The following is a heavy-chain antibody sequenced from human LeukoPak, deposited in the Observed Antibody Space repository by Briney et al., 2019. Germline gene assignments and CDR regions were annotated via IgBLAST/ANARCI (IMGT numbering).Heavy chain of an antibody. Sequence: GESLRLSCAATGFSFKDYGMHWVRQPPGKGLEWVSAINWNGGGTDYADSVKGRFTISRDNAKNSLYLQLSSLRPEDTALYYCAKHLTATNTYIFFGLDVWGQGTSVTVSS. CDR3: AKHLTATNTYIFFGLDV. CDR1: GFSFKDYG. V-gene: IGHV3-9*01. CDR2: INWNGGGT. J-gene: IGHJ6*02. D-gene: IGHD1-26*01.